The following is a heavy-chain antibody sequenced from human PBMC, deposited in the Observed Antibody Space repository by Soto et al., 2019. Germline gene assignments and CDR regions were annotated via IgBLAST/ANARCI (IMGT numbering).Heavy chain of an antibody. V-gene: IGHV1-69*01. CDR2: IITIFGKA. Sequence: QVQLVQSGAEVKKPGSSVKVSCKASGGTFSSYAISWVRQAPGQGLEWMGGIITIFGKANYAQKFQGRVTITADESTSTAYMELSSLRSEDTAVYYCARNGQKEEYSSYFDYWGQGTLVTVSS. CDR3: ARNGQKEEYSSYFDY. CDR1: GGTFSSYA. J-gene: IGHJ4*02. D-gene: IGHD6-6*01.